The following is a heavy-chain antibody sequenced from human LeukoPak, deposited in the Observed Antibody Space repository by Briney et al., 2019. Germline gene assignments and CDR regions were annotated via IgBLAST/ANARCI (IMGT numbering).Heavy chain of an antibody. CDR1: GYTFTSYY. D-gene: IGHD2-2*01. Sequence: ASVKVSCKASGYTFTSYYMHWVRQAPGQGLEWMGIINPSGGSTSYAQKFQGRVTMTRDTPTSTVYMELSSLRSEDTAVYYCAREGVVVPAATQAFDIWGQGTMVTVSS. CDR2: INPSGGST. CDR3: AREGVVVPAATQAFDI. J-gene: IGHJ3*02. V-gene: IGHV1-46*01.